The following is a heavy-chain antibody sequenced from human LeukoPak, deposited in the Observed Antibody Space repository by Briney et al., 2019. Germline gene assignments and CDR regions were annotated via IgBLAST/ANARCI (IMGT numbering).Heavy chain of an antibody. CDR2: INPNSGGT. CDR3: ARYNDGAFHFDY. CDR1: GYTFTGCY. J-gene: IGHJ4*02. V-gene: IGHV1-2*02. D-gene: IGHD1-1*01. Sequence: ASVTVSCRSSGYTFTGCYMHWVRQAPGQGLEWMGWINPNSGGTDYAQKFQGRVTMTRDTSISTAYMELSRLTSDDTAVYYCARYNDGAFHFDYWGQGTLVTVSS.